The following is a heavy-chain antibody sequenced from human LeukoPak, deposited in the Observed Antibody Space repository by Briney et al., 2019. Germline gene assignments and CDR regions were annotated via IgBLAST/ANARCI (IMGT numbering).Heavy chain of an antibody. CDR1: GNYW. Sequence: GGSLRLSCAASGNYWMHWVPQAPGKGLVWVSHINSDGSWTGCADSVKGRFTISKDNAKNTVYLQMNSLRAEDTAVYYCVSFYETYWGRGTLVTVSS. CDR3: VSFYETY. J-gene: IGHJ4*02. D-gene: IGHD2/OR15-2a*01. V-gene: IGHV3-74*01. CDR2: INSDGSWT.